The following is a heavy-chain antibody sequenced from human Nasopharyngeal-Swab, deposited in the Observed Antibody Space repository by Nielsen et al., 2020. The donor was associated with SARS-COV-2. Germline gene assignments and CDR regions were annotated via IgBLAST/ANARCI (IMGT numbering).Heavy chain of an antibody. Sequence: ASVKVSCKASGYTFTDYHLHWVRQAPGQGLEWLGWINANSGVTNYAHKFKGRVTVTRDTSISTAYMELSRLRSDDTAVYYCAREPDMVRGITLFDYWGQGTLATVSS. J-gene: IGHJ4*02. CDR1: GYTFTDYH. CDR2: INANSGVT. V-gene: IGHV1-2*07. D-gene: IGHD3-10*01. CDR3: AREPDMVRGITLFDY.